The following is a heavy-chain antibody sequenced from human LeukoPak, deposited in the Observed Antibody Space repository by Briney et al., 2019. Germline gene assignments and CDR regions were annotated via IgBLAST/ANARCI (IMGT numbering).Heavy chain of an antibody. CDR3: ARGHDFDF. CDR1: GYNFSLYW. V-gene: IGHV5-51*01. J-gene: IGHJ4*02. Sequence: GESLKISCKVSGYNFSLYWIAWVRQMAGKGLEWMAIIYPGDSDTRYSPSFQGQVTISVDESISTTYLQWSSPKASDTAVYYCARGHDFDFWGQGTLVTVSS. CDR2: IYPGDSDT.